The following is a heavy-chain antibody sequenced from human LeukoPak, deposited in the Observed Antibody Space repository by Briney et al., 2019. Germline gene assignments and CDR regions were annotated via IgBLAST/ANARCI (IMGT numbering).Heavy chain of an antibody. D-gene: IGHD3-16*01. CDR2: LNWNSEII. Sequence: GGSLRLSCAASGFTFGDYAMHWVRQVPGKGLEWVSGLNWNSEIIGYADSVKGRFTISRGNAKNSPYLQMKSLRVEDTALYYCTKDIELGGGVVGAFDFWGQGTLVTVSS. CDR1: GFTFGDYA. V-gene: IGHV3-9*01. CDR3: TKDIELGGGVVGAFDF. J-gene: IGHJ4*02.